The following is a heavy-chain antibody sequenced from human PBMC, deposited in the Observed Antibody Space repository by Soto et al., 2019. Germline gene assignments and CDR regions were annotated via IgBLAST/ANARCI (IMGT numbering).Heavy chain of an antibody. CDR3: ARPDIDAFDI. J-gene: IGHJ3*02. CDR2: IYPGDSDT. Sequence: GDALNVCCKGAGYIFSSDLICVGRQMPGKGLEWMGIIYPGDSDTRYIPSFKGQVTISADKSISTAYLQWSSLKDSDTAMYYCARPDIDAFDIWGQWPILTVSS. V-gene: IGHV5-51*01. CDR1: GYIFSSDL.